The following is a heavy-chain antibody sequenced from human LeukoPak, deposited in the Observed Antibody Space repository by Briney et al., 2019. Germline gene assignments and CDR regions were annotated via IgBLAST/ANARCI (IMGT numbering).Heavy chain of an antibody. D-gene: IGHD2-21*02. J-gene: IGHJ4*02. CDR1: GYTFTSYG. Sequence: ASVKVSCKASGYTFTSYGISWVRQAPGQGLEWMGWISAYNGNTNYAQKLQGRVTMTTDTSTSTAYMELRSLRSDDTAVYYCARDPGTQGSVTAPYYFDYWGQGTLVTVSS. CDR2: ISAYNGNT. V-gene: IGHV1-18*01. CDR3: ARDPGTQGSVTAPYYFDY.